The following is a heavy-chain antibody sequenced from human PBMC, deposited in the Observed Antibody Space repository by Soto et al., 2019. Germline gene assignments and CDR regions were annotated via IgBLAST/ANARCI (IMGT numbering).Heavy chain of an antibody. V-gene: IGHV4-34*01. Sequence: SETLSLTCAVYGGSFSGYYWSWIRQPPGKGLEWIGEINHSGSTNYNPSLKSRVTISVDTSKNQFSLKLSSVTAADTAVYYCARVDGGYCSSTSCYGHYYYGMDVWGQGTTGTVSS. J-gene: IGHJ6*02. CDR1: GGSFSGYY. CDR2: INHSGST. CDR3: ARVDGGYCSSTSCYGHYYYGMDV. D-gene: IGHD2-2*01.